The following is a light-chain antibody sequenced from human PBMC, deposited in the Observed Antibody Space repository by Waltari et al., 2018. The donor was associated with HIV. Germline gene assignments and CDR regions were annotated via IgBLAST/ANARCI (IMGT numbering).Light chain of an antibody. V-gene: IGLV6-57*01. CDR2: EYD. CDR1: GGSITSNS. Sequence: NFMLTQPHSVSESQGTTVTIPCPRTGGSITSNSEQWYQRRPGGSPTTVIYEYDQRPSGVPGRFSGSIDSSSNSASLPISGLKPEDEADYYCQSSDRNNQVFGGGTKLTVL. CDR3: QSSDRNNQV. J-gene: IGLJ3*02.